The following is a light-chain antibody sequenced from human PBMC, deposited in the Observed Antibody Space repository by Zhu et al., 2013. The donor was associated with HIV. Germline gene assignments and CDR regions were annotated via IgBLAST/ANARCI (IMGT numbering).Light chain of an antibody. CDR1: QRISTF. CDR3: QQFNSYPLT. Sequence: DIQLTQSPSFLSASVGDRVTVTCRASQRISTFLAWYQQKPGKAPQLLIYGASTLEGGVPSRFSGSGSGTEFTLTISSLQPEDFATYYCQQFNSYPLTFGGGTKVEIK. J-gene: IGKJ4*01. CDR2: GAS. V-gene: IGKV1-9*01.